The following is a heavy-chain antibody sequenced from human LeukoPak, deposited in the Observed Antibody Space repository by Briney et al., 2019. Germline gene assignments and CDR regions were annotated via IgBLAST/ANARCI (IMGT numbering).Heavy chain of an antibody. CDR2: INPNSGGT. D-gene: IGHD2-2*01. Sequence: ASVKVSCKASGYTFTDYYIHWVRQAPGQGLEWMGWINPNSGGTNHAQKFQGRVTMTRDTSTSTAYMELRSLRSDDTAVYYCARNKSYCSSTSCYGRPLGYWGQGTLVTVSS. J-gene: IGHJ4*02. V-gene: IGHV1-2*02. CDR3: ARNKSYCSSTSCYGRPLGY. CDR1: GYTFTDYY.